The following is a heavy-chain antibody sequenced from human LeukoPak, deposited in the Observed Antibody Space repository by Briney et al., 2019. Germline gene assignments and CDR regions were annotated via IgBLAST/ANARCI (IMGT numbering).Heavy chain of an antibody. Sequence: GGPLRRSCAASGFTFSSYNRNWVRQAPGKGLEWVSSISSSNSYIYYADSVKGRFTISRDNAKNSLYLQMNSLRAEDTAVYYCARDLLGYNYYYMDVWGKGTTVTVSS. V-gene: IGHV3-21*01. CDR1: GFTFSSYN. CDR3: ARDLLGYNYYYMDV. D-gene: IGHD3-16*02. CDR2: ISSSNSYI. J-gene: IGHJ6*03.